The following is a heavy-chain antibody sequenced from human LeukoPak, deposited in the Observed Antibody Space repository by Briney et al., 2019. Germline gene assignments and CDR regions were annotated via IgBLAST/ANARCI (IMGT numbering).Heavy chain of an antibody. CDR3: TRDPPAVAINTYA. CDR1: GVSVSSNF. Sequence: GGSLRLSCAASGVSVSSNFMIWVRQAPGKGLEWVSLIYSGGETSYADSVKGRFSISRDNSKNTLYLQMNSLRVEGTAVYYCTRDPPAVAINTYAWGQGTLVTVSS. D-gene: IGHD6-13*01. V-gene: IGHV3-66*01. J-gene: IGHJ5*02. CDR2: IYSGGET.